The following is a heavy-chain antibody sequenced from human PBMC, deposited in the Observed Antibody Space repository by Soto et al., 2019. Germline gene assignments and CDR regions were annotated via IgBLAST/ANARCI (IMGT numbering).Heavy chain of an antibody. Sequence: SETLSLTCAVYGGSFSGYYWTWIRQPPGKGLEWIGEINHRGNTNYNPSLKSRVTISVDTSKNQFSLKLTSVTAADTAVYYCARQEVPQWFTKGYYGMDVWDQGTTVTVSS. J-gene: IGHJ6*02. CDR2: INHRGNT. CDR1: GGSFSGYY. D-gene: IGHD2-8*01. V-gene: IGHV4-34*01. CDR3: ARQEVPQWFTKGYYGMDV.